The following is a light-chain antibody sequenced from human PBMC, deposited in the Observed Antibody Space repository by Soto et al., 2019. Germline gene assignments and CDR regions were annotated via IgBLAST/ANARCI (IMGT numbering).Light chain of an antibody. V-gene: IGKV1-12*02. CDR3: QQANSFPFT. CDR1: QIINKW. Sequence: DIQMTQSPSSVSASVGDRVTITCRASQIINKWLAWYQQKPGKAPTLLIYAASTLQSGVPSRFSGSGSGSDFTLTISSLQPEDFVTYYCQQANSFPFTFGPGTKVDIK. J-gene: IGKJ3*01. CDR2: AAS.